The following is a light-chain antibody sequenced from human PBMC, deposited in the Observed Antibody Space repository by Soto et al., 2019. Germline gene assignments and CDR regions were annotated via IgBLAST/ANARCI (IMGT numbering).Light chain of an antibody. CDR2: EVS. Sequence: QSALAQPPSASGSPGQSGTISCTGTSSDIGTYDYVSWYQHLADKSPKLIIYEVSNRPSRVPDSLPCSKSVNIACLIFTGLQAEDEGDYSCCSYGGGSNFYVFGTGSKGTAL. V-gene: IGLV2-8*01. CDR1: SSDIGTYDY. CDR3: CSYGGGSNFYV. J-gene: IGLJ1*01.